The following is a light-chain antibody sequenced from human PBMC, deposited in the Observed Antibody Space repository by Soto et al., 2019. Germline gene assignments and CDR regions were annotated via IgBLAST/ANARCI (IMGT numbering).Light chain of an antibody. J-gene: IGKJ1*01. CDR2: DAS. V-gene: IGKV1-5*01. CDR1: QRISRW. CDR3: QHYNSYPEA. Sequence: IQMTQSPSPLSASVGDSVTITCWASQRISRWLAWYQRKPGKAPKLLIYDASSLESGVPSRLRGSGYGTELTITISGLQTDDFETYYCQHYNSYPEAFGQGTQVDI.